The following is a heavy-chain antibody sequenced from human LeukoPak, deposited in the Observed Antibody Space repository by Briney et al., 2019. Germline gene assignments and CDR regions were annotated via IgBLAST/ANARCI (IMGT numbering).Heavy chain of an antibody. CDR1: GFTFSSYG. CDR2: IWYDGSNK. D-gene: IGHD6-6*01. V-gene: IGHV3-33*01. Sequence: GGSLRLSCAASGFTFSSYGMHWVRQAPGKGLEWVAVIWYDGSNKYYADSVKGRFTISRDNSKNTLYLQMNSLRAEDTAVYYCARDGEGIAARILDYWGQGTLVTVSS. J-gene: IGHJ4*02. CDR3: ARDGEGIAARILDY.